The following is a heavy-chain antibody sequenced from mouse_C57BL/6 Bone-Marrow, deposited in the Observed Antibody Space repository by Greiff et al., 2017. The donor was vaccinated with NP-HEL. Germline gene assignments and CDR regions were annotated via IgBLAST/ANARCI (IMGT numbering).Heavy chain of an antibody. J-gene: IGHJ4*01. V-gene: IGHV1-26*01. Sequence: VQLQQSGPELVKPGASVKISCKASGYTFTDYYMNWVKLSPGQSLEWIGDIIPNNGGTSYNQKFKGKATLTVDKSSGTAYMELRSLTSEDSAVYYCARAPYYDYDGAMDYWGRGTSVTVSS. CDR1: GYTFTDYY. D-gene: IGHD2-4*01. CDR3: ARAPYYDYDGAMDY. CDR2: IIPNNGGT.